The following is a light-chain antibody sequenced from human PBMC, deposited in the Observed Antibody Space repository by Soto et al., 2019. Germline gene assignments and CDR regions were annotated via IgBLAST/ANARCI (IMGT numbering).Light chain of an antibody. CDR3: TSYTTSSTLV. J-gene: IGLJ2*01. CDR2: EVS. V-gene: IGLV2-14*01. Sequence: QSAPTQPASVSGSPGQSITISCTGTSSDVGAYNYVSWYQQPPGKAPKLMIYEVSYRPSGVSIRFSGSKSGNTASLTISGLQAEDEADYYCTSYTTSSTLVFGGGTQLTVL. CDR1: SSDVGAYNY.